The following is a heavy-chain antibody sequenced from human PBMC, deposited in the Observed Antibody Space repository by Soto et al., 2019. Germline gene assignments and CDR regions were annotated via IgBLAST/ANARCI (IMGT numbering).Heavy chain of an antibody. CDR2: INSGGSST. CDR3: AVAVAGPTPIGY. Sequence: GGSLRLSCAASGFTFSSYWMHWVRQAPGKGLVWVSRINSGGSSTSYADSVKGRFTISRDNAKNTLYLQMNSLRAEDTAVYYCAVAVAGPTPIGYWGQGTLVTVSS. CDR1: GFTFSSYW. D-gene: IGHD6-19*01. V-gene: IGHV3-74*01. J-gene: IGHJ4*02.